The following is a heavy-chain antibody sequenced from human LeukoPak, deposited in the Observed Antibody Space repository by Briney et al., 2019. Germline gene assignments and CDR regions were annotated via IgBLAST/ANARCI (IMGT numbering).Heavy chain of an antibody. Sequence: QTGGSLRLSCAASGFTFSSYAMSWVRQAPGKGLEWVSAISGSGGSTYYADSVKGRFTISRGNSKNTLYLQMNSLRAEDTAVYYCAKYYYDSSGYDIDAFDIWGQGTMVTVSS. CDR2: ISGSGGST. CDR1: GFTFSSYA. J-gene: IGHJ3*02. V-gene: IGHV3-23*01. D-gene: IGHD3-22*01. CDR3: AKYYYDSSGYDIDAFDI.